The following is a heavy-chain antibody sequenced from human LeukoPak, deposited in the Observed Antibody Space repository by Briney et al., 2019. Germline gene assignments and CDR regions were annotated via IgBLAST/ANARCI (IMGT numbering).Heavy chain of an antibody. CDR2: ISSSSSYI. CDR1: GFTFSSYS. J-gene: IGHJ4*02. Sequence: PGGSLRLSCAASGFTFSSYSMNWVRQAPGKGLEWVSPISSSSSYIYYADSVKGRFTISRDNAKKSLYLQMNSLRAEDTAVYYCARSLWYYYDSSGYYFFDYWGQGTLVTVSS. CDR3: ARSLWYYYDSSGYYFFDY. V-gene: IGHV3-21*01. D-gene: IGHD3-22*01.